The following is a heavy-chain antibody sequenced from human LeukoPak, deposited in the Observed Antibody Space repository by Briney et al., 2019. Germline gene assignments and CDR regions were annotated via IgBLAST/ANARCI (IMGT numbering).Heavy chain of an antibody. D-gene: IGHD6-13*01. CDR3: ASAWTAAAGSIDY. J-gene: IGHJ4*02. V-gene: IGHV4-34*01. CDR2: INHSGST. Sequence: SETLSLTCAVYGGSFSGYYWSWIRQPPGKGLEWIGEINHSGSTNYNPSLKSRVTISVDTSKNQFSLKLSSVTAADTAVYYCASAWTAAAGSIDYWGQGTLVTVSS. CDR1: GGSFSGYY.